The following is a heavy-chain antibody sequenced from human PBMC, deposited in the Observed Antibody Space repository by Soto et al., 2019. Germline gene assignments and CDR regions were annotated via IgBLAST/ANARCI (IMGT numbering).Heavy chain of an antibody. CDR1: GGTFSSYA. CDR2: IIPIFGTA. CDR3: ARIGPRFPLDY. J-gene: IGHJ4*02. Sequence: SVKVSCKASGGTFSSYAISWVRQAPGQGLEWMGGIIPIFGTANYAQKFQGRVTMTTDTSTSTAYMELRSLRSDDTAVYYCARIGPRFPLDYWGQGTLVTVSS. V-gene: IGHV1-69*05.